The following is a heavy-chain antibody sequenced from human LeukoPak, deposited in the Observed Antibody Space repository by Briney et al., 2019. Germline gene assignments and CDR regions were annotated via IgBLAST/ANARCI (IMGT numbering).Heavy chain of an antibody. CDR2: ISSNGGST. J-gene: IGHJ4*02. CDR1: GFTFSSYA. CDR3: ARWRCSSTSCFFDY. Sequence: GGSLRLSCAASGFTFSSYAMHCVRQAPGKGLEYVSAISSNGGSTYYANSVKGRFTISRDNSKNTLYLQMGSLRAEDMAVYYCARWRCSSTSCFFDYWGQGTLVTVSS. D-gene: IGHD2-2*01. V-gene: IGHV3-64*01.